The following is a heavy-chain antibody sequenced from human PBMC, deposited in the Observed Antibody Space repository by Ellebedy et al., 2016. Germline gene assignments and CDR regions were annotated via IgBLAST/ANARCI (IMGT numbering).Heavy chain of an antibody. CDR1: GYTFTSYY. D-gene: IGHD3-10*01. CDR3: AREDTMVRGVITLRGYYGMDV. Sequence: ASVKVSCKASGYTFTSYYMHWVRQAPGQGLEWMGWINPNSGGTNYAQKFQGWVTMTRDTSISTAYMELSRLRSDDTAVYYCAREDTMVRGVITLRGYYGMDVWGQGTTVTVSS. CDR2: INPNSGGT. J-gene: IGHJ6*02. V-gene: IGHV1-2*04.